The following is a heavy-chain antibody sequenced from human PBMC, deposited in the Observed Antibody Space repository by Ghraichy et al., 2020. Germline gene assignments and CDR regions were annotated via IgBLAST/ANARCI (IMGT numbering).Heavy chain of an antibody. Sequence: SETLSLTCTVSGGSISSGGYYWSWIRQHPGKGLEWIGYIYYSGSTYYNPSLKSRVTISVDTSKNQFSLKLSSVTAADTAVYYCARDRYDSSGGDYFDYWGQGTLVTVSS. V-gene: IGHV4-31*03. CDR2: IYYSGST. CDR1: GGSISSGGYY. CDR3: ARDRYDSSGGDYFDY. J-gene: IGHJ4*02. D-gene: IGHD3-22*01.